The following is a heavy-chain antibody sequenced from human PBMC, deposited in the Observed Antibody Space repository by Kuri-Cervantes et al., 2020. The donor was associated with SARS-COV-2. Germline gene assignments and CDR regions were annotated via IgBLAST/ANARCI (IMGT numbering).Heavy chain of an antibody. D-gene: IGHD3-22*01. Sequence: SETLSLTCAVYGGSFSGYHWSWIRQPPGKGLEYIGYVSYSGSTNYNPSLKSRLTISVDTSKNQFSLKLSSVTAADTAVYYCAGFYYYDSSGFVANYYYMDVWGKGTTVTVSS. CDR1: GGSFSGYH. CDR3: AGFYYYDSSGFVANYYYMDV. J-gene: IGHJ6*03. CDR2: VSYSGST. V-gene: IGHV4-59*08.